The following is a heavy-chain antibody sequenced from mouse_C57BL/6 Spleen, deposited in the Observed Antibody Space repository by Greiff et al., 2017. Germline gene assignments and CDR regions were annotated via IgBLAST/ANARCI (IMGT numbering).Heavy chain of an antibody. J-gene: IGHJ4*01. CDR2: IYPGDGDT. Sequence: QVQLQQSGPELVKPGASVKISCKASGYAFSSSWMNWVKQRPGKGLEWIGRIYPGDGDTNYNGKFKGKATLTADKSSSTAYMQLSSLTSEDSAVYFCARKGLRQGDYYAMDYWGQGTSVTGSS. D-gene: IGHD2-2*01. CDR1: GYAFSSSW. V-gene: IGHV1-82*01. CDR3: ARKGLRQGDYYAMDY.